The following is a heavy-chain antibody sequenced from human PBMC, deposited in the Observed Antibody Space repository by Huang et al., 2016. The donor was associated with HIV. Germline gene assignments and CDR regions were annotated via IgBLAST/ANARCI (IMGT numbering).Heavy chain of an antibody. J-gene: IGHJ3*02. CDR3: ARAGGFEI. CDR2: IKIDGSTT. Sequence: EEHLVESGGGLVQPGGSLRLSCEASGFKFSNYWRQWVRQAPGKGLMWVSRIKIDGSTTDYTDAVKGRFTISRDNAKNTLYLQMSSLTAEDTAIYYCARAGGFEIWGQGTVVTVSS. CDR1: GFKFSNYW. D-gene: IGHD2-15*01. V-gene: IGHV3-74*01.